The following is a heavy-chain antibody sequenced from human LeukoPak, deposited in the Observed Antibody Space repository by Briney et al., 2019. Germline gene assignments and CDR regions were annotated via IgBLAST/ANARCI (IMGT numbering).Heavy chain of an antibody. J-gene: IGHJ4*02. CDR3: IRGAPTTFDY. V-gene: IGHV3-74*01. D-gene: IGHD1-14*01. CDR2: INSGGSST. CDR1: GFTFSSYW. Sequence: GGSLRLSCAASGFTFSSYWMHWVRQAPAKGLVWVSRINSGGSSTSCADSVKGRFTISRDNAKNTLYLQMNSLRPEDTAVYYCIRGAPTTFDYWGQGTLVTVSS.